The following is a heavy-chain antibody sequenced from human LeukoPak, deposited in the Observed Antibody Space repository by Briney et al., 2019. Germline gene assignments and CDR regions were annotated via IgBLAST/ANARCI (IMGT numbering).Heavy chain of an antibody. Sequence: PGGSLRLSCAASGFTFSSYAMAWVRQAPGKGLQWVSGINGFGGSTYYADSVKGRFTISRDNSKNTLYLQMNSLRVEDTAVYYCAKRDYSDSSGYVSLFDHWGQGSQVTVSS. J-gene: IGHJ4*02. CDR3: AKRDYSDSSGYVSLFDH. D-gene: IGHD3-22*01. CDR2: INGFGGST. V-gene: IGHV3-23*01. CDR1: GFTFSSYA.